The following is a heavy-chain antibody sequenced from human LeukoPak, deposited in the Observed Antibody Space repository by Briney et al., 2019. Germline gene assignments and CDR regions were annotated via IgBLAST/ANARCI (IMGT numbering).Heavy chain of an antibody. Sequence: GGSLRLSCAASGFTFSSYAMSWVRQAPGKGLEWVSAISGSGGSTYYADSVKGRFTISRDNSKNTLYLQMNSLRAEDTAVYYCARTYYYGSGSNMNFNYWGQGTLVTVSS. V-gene: IGHV3-23*01. CDR1: GFTFSSYA. J-gene: IGHJ4*02. CDR3: ARTYYYGSGSNMNFNY. D-gene: IGHD3-10*01. CDR2: ISGSGGST.